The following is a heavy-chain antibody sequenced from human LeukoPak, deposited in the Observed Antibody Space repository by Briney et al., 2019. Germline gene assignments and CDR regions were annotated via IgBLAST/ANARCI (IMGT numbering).Heavy chain of an antibody. CDR1: GYTFTGYY. CDR2: INPNSGGT. D-gene: IGHD3-16*01. V-gene: IGHV1-2*02. J-gene: IGHJ6*02. Sequence: ASVKVSCKASGYTFTGYYIHWVRQAPGQGLEWMGWINPNSGGTKFAQTFQGRVTMTRDTSITTAYMELRSLKSDDTAVYYCAREDVNTEVYYYYGMDVWGQGTTVTVS. CDR3: AREDVNTEVYYYYGMDV.